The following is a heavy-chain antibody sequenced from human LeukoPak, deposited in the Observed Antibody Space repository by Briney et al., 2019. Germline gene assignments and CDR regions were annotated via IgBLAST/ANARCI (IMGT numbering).Heavy chain of an antibody. D-gene: IGHD1-26*01. V-gene: IGHV3-33*01. CDR2: IWYDGSNK. CDR3: ARDNAGLVKHLDAFDL. CDR1: GFTFSSYG. J-gene: IGHJ3*01. Sequence: GGSLRLSCAASGFTFSSYGMHWVRQAPGKGLEWVAVIWYDGSNKYYADSVKGRFTISRDNSKNTLYLQMNSLRAEDTAVYYCARDNAGLVKHLDAFDLWGQGTMVTVAS.